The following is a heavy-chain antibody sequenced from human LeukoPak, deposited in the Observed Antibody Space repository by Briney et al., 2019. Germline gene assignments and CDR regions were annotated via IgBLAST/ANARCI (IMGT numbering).Heavy chain of an antibody. J-gene: IGHJ4*02. Sequence: SETLSLTCAVYGRSFSGYYWSWIRQPPGKGLEWIGSIYYSGSTYYNPSLKSRVTISVDTSKNQFSLKLSSVTAADTAVYYCARGKVVTAIWGYYFDYWGQGTLVTVSS. D-gene: IGHD2-21*02. V-gene: IGHV4-34*01. CDR1: GRSFSGYY. CDR3: ARGKVVTAIWGYYFDY. CDR2: IYYSGST.